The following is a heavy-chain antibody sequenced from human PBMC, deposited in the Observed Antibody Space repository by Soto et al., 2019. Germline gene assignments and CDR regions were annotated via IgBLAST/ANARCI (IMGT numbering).Heavy chain of an antibody. J-gene: IGHJ4*02. CDR2: IKQDGTEE. V-gene: IGHV3-7*04. CDR1: GFTFSGYW. D-gene: IGHD3-10*01. Sequence: GGSLRLSCAASGFTFSGYWMSWVRQAPGKGLEWVATIKQDGTEEYYVDSVNGRFTVSRDNAKNSLYLQMNSLRAEDTAVYYCARATGADKEDYWGQGTLVTVSS. CDR3: ARATGADKEDY.